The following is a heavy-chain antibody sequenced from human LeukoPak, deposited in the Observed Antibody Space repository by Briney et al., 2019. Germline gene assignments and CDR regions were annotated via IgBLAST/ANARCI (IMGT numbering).Heavy chain of an antibody. Sequence: PGGSLRLSCVASGFNFDEYAMNWVRQAPGTGLDGISCIYRDSSVKHYADSVRGRFTVSRDNAKNSVYLQMDSLRAEDTAVYFCARDGSGSNYRDPFDSWGQGTLVTVSS. V-gene: IGHV3-48*01. CDR2: IYRDSSVK. D-gene: IGHD3-10*01. J-gene: IGHJ4*02. CDR3: ARDGSGSNYRDPFDS. CDR1: GFNFDEYA.